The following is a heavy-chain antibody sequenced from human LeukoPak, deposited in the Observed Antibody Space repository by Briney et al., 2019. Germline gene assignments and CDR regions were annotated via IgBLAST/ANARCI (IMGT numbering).Heavy chain of an antibody. CDR2: INHSGSA. Sequence: SETLSLTCAVYGGSFSGHYWSWIRQPPGKGLEWIGEINHSGSANYNPSLKSRVTISVDTSKNQFSLKLSSVTAADMAVYYCARGDSGGDRRYYYYYGMDVWGQGTTVTVSS. CDR3: ARGDSGGDRRYYYYYGMDV. CDR1: GGSFSGHY. D-gene: IGHD2-21*01. V-gene: IGHV4-34*01. J-gene: IGHJ6*02.